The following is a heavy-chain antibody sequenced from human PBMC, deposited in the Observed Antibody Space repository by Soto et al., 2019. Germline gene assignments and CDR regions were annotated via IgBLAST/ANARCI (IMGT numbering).Heavy chain of an antibody. CDR3: AADDYGDSYG. Sequence: QVQLVQSGAEVKKPGASVKVSCTASGYTFTSYDFNWVRQATGQGLEWMGWMNPNSGKTGYAQKFQGRITMPWDTSISTAYMELGSLRSEDTAVYYCAADDYGDSYGWGQGTLVTVSS. J-gene: IGHJ4*02. D-gene: IGHD4-17*01. CDR2: MNPNSGKT. CDR1: GYTFTSYD. V-gene: IGHV1-8*01.